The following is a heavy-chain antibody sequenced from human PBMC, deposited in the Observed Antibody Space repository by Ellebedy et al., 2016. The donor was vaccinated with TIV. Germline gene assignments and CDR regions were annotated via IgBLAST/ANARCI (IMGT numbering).Heavy chain of an antibody. J-gene: IGHJ6*01. D-gene: IGHD6-6*01. Sequence: SETLSLTXAVFRGSFSGHYWNWVRQAPGKGLEGIGEVSHSGTTNYNPSLKSRVTMSVDSSKRQVSLKLSSVTAADTGLYYCAVRSSYFYGLDVWGQGTTVAVSS. CDR3: AVRSSYFYGLDV. V-gene: IGHV4-34*01. CDR2: VSHSGTT. CDR1: RGSFSGHY.